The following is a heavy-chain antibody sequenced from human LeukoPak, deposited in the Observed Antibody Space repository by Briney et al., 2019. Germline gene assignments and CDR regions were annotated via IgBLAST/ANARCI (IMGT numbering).Heavy chain of an antibody. D-gene: IGHD2/OR15-2a*01. CDR2: ISSSSSTI. V-gene: IGHV3-48*01. Sequence: GGSLRLSCAASGFTFSIYSMNWVRQAPGKGLEWVSYISSSSSTIYYADSVKGRFTISRDNAKNSLYLQMNSLRAEDTATYYCARGEFGDYYYFYMDVWGKGTTVTVSS. CDR1: GFTFSIYS. J-gene: IGHJ6*03. CDR3: ARGEFGDYYYFYMDV.